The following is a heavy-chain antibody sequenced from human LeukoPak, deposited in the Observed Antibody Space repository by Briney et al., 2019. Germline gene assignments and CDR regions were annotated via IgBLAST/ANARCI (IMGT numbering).Heavy chain of an antibody. V-gene: IGHV4-61*01. CDR2: VYYSGST. Sequence: PSETLSLTCTVSGGSVSSGTYYWSWIRQPPGKGLEWIGYVYYSGSTNYNPSVKSRVTISIDTSKNQFSLNLNSVTAADTAVYYCARAIAVLGTSPLDYWGQGTLVTVSS. CDR1: GGSVSSGTYY. D-gene: IGHD2-21*01. CDR3: ARAIAVLGTSPLDY. J-gene: IGHJ4*02.